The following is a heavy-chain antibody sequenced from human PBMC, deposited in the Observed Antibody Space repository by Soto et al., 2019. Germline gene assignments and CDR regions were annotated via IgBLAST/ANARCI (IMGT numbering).Heavy chain of an antibody. CDR2: IIDSGGYT. CDR1: GCTFSSST. CDR3: AKETYDYYGMDV. Sequence: GGTLRLSCAASGCTFSSSTMNWIRQAPGKGLEWVWAIIDSGGYTYYADSVKGRFTISRDNSKNTLYLQMNSLRAEDTALYYCAKETYDYYGMDVWGQGTTVTVSS. V-gene: IGHV3-23*01. J-gene: IGHJ6*02.